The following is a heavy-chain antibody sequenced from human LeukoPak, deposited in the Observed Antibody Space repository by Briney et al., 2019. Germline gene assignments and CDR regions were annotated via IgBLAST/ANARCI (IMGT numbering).Heavy chain of an antibody. CDR2: IWYDGSNK. CDR3: ARDLYADYVWGSFDY. CDR1: GFTFSSYG. J-gene: IGHJ4*02. Sequence: PGRSLRLSCAASGFTFSSYGMHWVRQAPGKGLEWVAVIWYDGSNKYYADSVEGRFTISRDNSKNTLYLQMNSLRAEDTAVYYCARDLYADYVWGSFDYWGQGTLVTVSS. V-gene: IGHV3-33*01. D-gene: IGHD3-16*01.